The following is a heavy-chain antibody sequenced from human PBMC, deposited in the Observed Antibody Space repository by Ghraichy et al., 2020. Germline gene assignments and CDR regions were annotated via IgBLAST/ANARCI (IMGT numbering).Heavy chain of an antibody. CDR3: ARGINWFDP. V-gene: IGHV1-18*01. CDR2: ITTKSGNT. D-gene: IGHD5-24*01. Sequence: ASVKVSCKASAYTFINYGITWVRQAPGQGLEWMGWITTKSGNTQYARKFQGRVTMTADTSTSTAYMELGSLRADDTAVYYCARGINWFDPWGQGTLVTVSS. CDR1: AYTFINYG. J-gene: IGHJ5*02.